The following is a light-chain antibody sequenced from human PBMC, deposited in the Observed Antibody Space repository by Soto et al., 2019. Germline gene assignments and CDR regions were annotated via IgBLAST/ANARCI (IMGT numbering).Light chain of an antibody. CDR2: GES. V-gene: IGKV3-15*01. Sequence: VMPQCPAKLSLLPGGSATLSCRASQSISDTLAWYQKKTGQAPRLIIYGESRRATGLPDRFSGSGSGTDLSLTISRLQSEDFAVYFCQKYDNWPWTFGQGTQVDIK. CDR1: QSISDT. J-gene: IGKJ1*01. CDR3: QKYDNWPWT.